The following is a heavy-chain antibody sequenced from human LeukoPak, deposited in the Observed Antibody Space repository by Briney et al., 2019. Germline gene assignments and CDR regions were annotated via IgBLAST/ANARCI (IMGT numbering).Heavy chain of an antibody. CDR3: ATEGKMVRGVYTDY. J-gene: IGHJ4*02. CDR1: GGTFSSYD. V-gene: IGHV1-69*06. Sequence: SVKVSCKASGGTFSSYDISWVRQAPGQGLEWMGGIMPMFGKANYAQKFQGRVTMTADTSTDTAYMELSSLRSEDTAVYYCATEGKMVRGVYTDYWGQGTLVTVSS. D-gene: IGHD3-10*01. CDR2: IMPMFGKA.